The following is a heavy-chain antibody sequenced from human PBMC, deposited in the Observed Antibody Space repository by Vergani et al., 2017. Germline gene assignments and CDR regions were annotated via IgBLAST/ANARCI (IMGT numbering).Heavy chain of an antibody. Sequence: VQLVQSGAEVKKPGSSVKVSCKASGGTFSSHSVSWVRQAPGKGLEWLSSISSRSSYIYYEDSVKGRVTIYSDNAKNSLYLQMNSLRAEDTAVYYCARVIVVVPGSIRYGMDVWGQGTTITVSS. V-gene: IGHV3-21*01. J-gene: IGHJ6*02. CDR3: ARVIVVVPGSIRYGMDV. D-gene: IGHD2-2*02. CDR2: ISSRSSYI. CDR1: GGTFSSHS.